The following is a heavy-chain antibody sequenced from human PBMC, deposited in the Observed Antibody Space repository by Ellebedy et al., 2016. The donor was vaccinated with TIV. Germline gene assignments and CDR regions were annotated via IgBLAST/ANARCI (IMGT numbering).Heavy chain of an antibody. J-gene: IGHJ4*02. CDR3: ARLGLNYDILTGYPLYFDY. V-gene: IGHV5-10-1*04. CDR2: IDPSDSYT. CDR1: GYSFTNYW. D-gene: IGHD3-9*01. Sequence: GESLKISCKGSGYSFTNYWIGWVRQMPGKGLEWMGRIDPSDSYTNYSPSFQGQVTISADKSISTAYLQWSSLKASDTAMYYCARLGLNYDILTGYPLYFDYWGQGTLVTVSS.